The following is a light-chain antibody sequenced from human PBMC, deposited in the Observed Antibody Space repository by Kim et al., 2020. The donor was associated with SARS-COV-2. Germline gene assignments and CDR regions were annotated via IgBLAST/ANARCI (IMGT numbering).Light chain of an antibody. Sequence: SVSPGERATLSCRASQSVSSNLAWYQQKPGQAPRLLIYGASTRATGIPARFSASGSGTEFTLTISSLQSEDFAVYYCQQYYNWPYTFGQGTKLEI. J-gene: IGKJ2*01. V-gene: IGKV3-15*01. CDR3: QQYYNWPYT. CDR1: QSVSSN. CDR2: GAS.